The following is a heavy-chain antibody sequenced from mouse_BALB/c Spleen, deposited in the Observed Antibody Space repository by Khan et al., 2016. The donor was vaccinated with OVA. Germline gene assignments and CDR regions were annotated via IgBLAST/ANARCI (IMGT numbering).Heavy chain of an antibody. D-gene: IGHD2-2*01. CDR3: TRHGYVAWFTY. Sequence: VQLQQSGPELMKPGTSVKISCKASGYSFTTYYIHWVMQSHGTSLEWIGYIDPFSGGTTYNQKFKDKATLTVDKSSSTAYIHFSNLTSDDSAVYYCTRHGYVAWFTYWGQGTLVTVSA. CDR2: IDPFSGGT. J-gene: IGHJ3*01. CDR1: GYSFTTYY. V-gene: IGHV1S135*01.